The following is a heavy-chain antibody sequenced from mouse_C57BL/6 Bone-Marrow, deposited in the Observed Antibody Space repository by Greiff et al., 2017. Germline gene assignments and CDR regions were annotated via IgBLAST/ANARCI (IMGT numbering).Heavy chain of an antibody. CDR1: GFTFSSYA. V-gene: IGHV5-4*01. D-gene: IGHD4-1*01. CDR2: ISDGGSYT. J-gene: IGHJ4*01. CDR3: ARDPNWVHAMDY. Sequence: EVQGVESGGGLVKPGGSLKLSCAASGFTFSSYAMSWVRQTPEKRLEWVATISDGGSYTYYPDNVKGRFTISRDNAKNNLYLQMSHLKSEDTAMYYCARDPNWVHAMDYWGQGTSVTVSS.